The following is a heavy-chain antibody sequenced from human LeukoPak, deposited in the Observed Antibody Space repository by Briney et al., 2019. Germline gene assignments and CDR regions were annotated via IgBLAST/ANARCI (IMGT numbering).Heavy chain of an antibody. D-gene: IGHD3-10*01. Sequence: PPGGSLRLSCAASGFTFSDYPMNWVRQAPGKGLEWVSVITGSGGSSFYGDSVKGRFTISRDNSKNTLCLQMNSLRVEDTAVYYCAKDLEVLWFGDPTDASDIWGQGTMVTVAS. J-gene: IGHJ3*02. CDR1: GFTFSDYP. V-gene: IGHV3-23*01. CDR3: AKDLEVLWFGDPTDASDI. CDR2: ITGSGGSS.